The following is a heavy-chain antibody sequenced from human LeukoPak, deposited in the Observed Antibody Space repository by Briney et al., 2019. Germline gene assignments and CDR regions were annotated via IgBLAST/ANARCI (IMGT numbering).Heavy chain of an antibody. CDR1: GFTFSGHW. V-gene: IGHV3-74*01. CDR3: AKDGVRGGGPSYFDY. D-gene: IGHD2-15*01. J-gene: IGHJ4*02. CDR2: INSDASST. Sequence: GGSLRLSCAASGFTFSGHWMHWVRQAPGKGLVWVSRINSDASSTYYADSVKGRFTISRDDAKNTLFLQINSLRPEDTAVYYCAKDGVRGGGPSYFDYWGQGTLVTVSS.